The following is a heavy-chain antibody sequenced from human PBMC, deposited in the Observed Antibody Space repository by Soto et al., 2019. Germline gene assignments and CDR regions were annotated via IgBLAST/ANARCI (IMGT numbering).Heavy chain of an antibody. Sequence: QLQLQESGPGLVKPSETLSLTCTVSGGSISSSSYYWGWIRQPPGKGLEWIGSIYYSGSTYYNPSLKSRVTVSVDTSKNHFSLKLSSVTTADTAVYYGASLYCSGGSGYRDYYYGMDVWGQGTTVTVSS. D-gene: IGHD2-15*01. CDR1: GGSISSSSYY. CDR2: IYYSGST. J-gene: IGHJ6*02. CDR3: ASLYCSGGSGYRDYYYGMDV. V-gene: IGHV4-39*01.